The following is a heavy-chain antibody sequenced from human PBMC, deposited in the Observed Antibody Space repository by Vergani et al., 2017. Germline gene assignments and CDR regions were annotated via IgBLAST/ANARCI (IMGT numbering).Heavy chain of an antibody. CDR1: GYTFSNYY. Sequence: QVQVVQSGAEVKKSGASVKVSCKTSGYTFSNYYMHWVRQAPGQGLEWMGIINPSGGHTNYAQKFQGRVTMTRDPSTSTVYMELSSLGSEDTAIYYCARGDYGILTGYRYWGQGTLVTVSA. J-gene: IGHJ4*02. CDR2: INPSGGHT. D-gene: IGHD3-9*01. CDR3: ARGDYGILTGYRY. V-gene: IGHV1-46*03.